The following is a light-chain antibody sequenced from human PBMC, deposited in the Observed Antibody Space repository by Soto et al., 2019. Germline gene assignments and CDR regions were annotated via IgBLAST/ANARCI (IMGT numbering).Light chain of an antibody. CDR3: QLYGISPH. V-gene: IGKV3-20*01. Sequence: EIVLTQSPGTLSLSPGEGATLSCRASQSVDSTYLAWYQQKPGQAPRLLIYAASLRATGIPDRFSGSGSGTDFTLTINRLEPEDFAVYYCQLYGISPHFGQGTRLEIK. CDR2: AAS. CDR1: QSVDSTY. J-gene: IGKJ5*01.